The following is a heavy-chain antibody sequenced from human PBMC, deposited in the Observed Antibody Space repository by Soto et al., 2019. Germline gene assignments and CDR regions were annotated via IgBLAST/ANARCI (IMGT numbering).Heavy chain of an antibody. CDR2: IWYDESNK. D-gene: IGHD2-8*01. CDR1: GFTFSSYG. J-gene: IGHJ4*02. CDR3: ARDRDSTNGVCLDY. Sequence: GGSLRLSCAASGFTFSSYGMHWVRQAPGKGLEWWAVIWYDESNKYYADSVKGRFTISRDNSKNTLYLQMNSLRAEDTAVYYCARDRDSTNGVCLDYWGQGTLVTVSS. V-gene: IGHV3-33*01.